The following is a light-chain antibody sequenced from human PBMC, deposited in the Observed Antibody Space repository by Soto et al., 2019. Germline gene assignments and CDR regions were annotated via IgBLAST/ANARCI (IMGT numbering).Light chain of an antibody. CDR2: GAS. V-gene: IGKV3-20*01. CDR3: QQYNKWPLT. J-gene: IGKJ1*01. CDR1: QSVSSSY. Sequence: EIVLTQSPGTLSLSPGESATLSCRASQSVSSSYLAWYQQKPGQAPRLVIYGASTRATGVPARFSGSGSGADFTLTISGLEPEDFAVYYCQQYNKWPLTFGQGTKVDIK.